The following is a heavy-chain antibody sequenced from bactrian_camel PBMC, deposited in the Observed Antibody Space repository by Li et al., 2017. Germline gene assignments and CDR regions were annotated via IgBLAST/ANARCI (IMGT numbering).Heavy chain of an antibody. CDR2: IESTGST. CDR3: AEGRGSRGEHCYSLNY. CDR1: GYAYAAYD. V-gene: IGHV3S67*01. D-gene: IGHD6*01. J-gene: IGHJ4*01. Sequence: VQLVESGGGSVQAGGSLRLSCTASGYAYAAYDFAWFHQAPGKEREGIAAIESTGSTSYADSVKGRFTISQDSARNTVYLQMNNLQPEDTATYYCAEGRGSRGEHCYSLNYWGQGTQVTVS.